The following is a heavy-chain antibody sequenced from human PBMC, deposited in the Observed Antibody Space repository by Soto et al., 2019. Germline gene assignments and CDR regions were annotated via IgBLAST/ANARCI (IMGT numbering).Heavy chain of an antibody. V-gene: IGHV3-74*01. CDR2: IKSDGTYT. D-gene: IGHD3-3*01. CDR3: ARSFWGAYVAF. CDR1: GFTFSTYW. J-gene: IGHJ4*02. Sequence: EVQLVESGGGLIQPGGSLRLSCVASGFTFSTYWMHWVRQAPGKGLVWVSRIKSDGTYTDYADSVKGRFTISRDNAKNTLYLQMNSLRAEDTAVYYCARSFWGAYVAFWGQGTLVTAS.